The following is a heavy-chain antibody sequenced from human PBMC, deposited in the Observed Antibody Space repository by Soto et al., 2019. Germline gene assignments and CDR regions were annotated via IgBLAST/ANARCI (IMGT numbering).Heavy chain of an antibody. CDR2: ISAYNGNT. D-gene: IGHD3-10*01. CDR1: GYTFTSYG. J-gene: IGHJ5*02. Sequence: QVQLVESGAEVKKPGASVKVSCKASGYTFTSYGISWVRQAPGQGLEWMGWISAYNGNTNYAQKPQGRVTMTTDTSPSTSNMELRSLRSDDTAVYYCARDYGFGELFDPWGQGTLVTVSS. CDR3: ARDYGFGELFDP. V-gene: IGHV1-18*01.